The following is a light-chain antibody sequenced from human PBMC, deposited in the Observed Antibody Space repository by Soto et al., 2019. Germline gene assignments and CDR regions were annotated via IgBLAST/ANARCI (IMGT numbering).Light chain of an antibody. V-gene: IGKV3-15*01. CDR1: QSVSSN. Sequence: EIGRTNSQETLSVSPGQRATLSFRPSQSVSSNLARQQQTPGPAPLLLIDGASTRATATPARFSGSGSGTEFTLTISLLQSEDFAVYYCQQYNNWPGFGPVTNVDIK. CDR2: GAS. CDR3: QQYNNWPG. J-gene: IGKJ3*01.